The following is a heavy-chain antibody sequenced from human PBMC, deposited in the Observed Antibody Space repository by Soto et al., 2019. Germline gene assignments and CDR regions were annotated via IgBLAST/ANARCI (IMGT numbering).Heavy chain of an antibody. D-gene: IGHD3-22*01. V-gene: IGHV1-18*01. CDR1: GYTFTSYG. J-gene: IGHJ3*02. Sequence: QVQLVQSGAEVKKPGASVKVSCKASGYTFTSYGISWVRQAPGQGLEWMGWISAYNGNTNYAQKLQGRVTMTTDTSXSXXYMELRSLRSDDTAVYYCARGGYYDTTNEGDAFDIWGQGTMVTVSS. CDR3: ARGGYYDTTNEGDAFDI. CDR2: ISAYNGNT.